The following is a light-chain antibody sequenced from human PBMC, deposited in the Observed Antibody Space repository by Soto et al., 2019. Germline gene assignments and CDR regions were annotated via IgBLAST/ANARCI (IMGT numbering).Light chain of an antibody. CDR3: QQYNNWPLT. CDR1: QSVSNN. CDR2: GAS. Sequence: EIALTQSPGPLSLSPGERATLSCRASQSVSNNYLAWYQQKPGQAPRLIIYGASTRATGIPARFSGSGSGTEFTLTISSLQSEDFAVYYCQQYNNWPLTFGGGTKVDIK. V-gene: IGKV3-15*01. J-gene: IGKJ4*01.